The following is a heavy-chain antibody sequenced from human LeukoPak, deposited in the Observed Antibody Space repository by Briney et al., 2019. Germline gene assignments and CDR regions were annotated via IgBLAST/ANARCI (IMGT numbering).Heavy chain of an antibody. CDR1: GFTFSRSA. CDR2: ITSGGGST. V-gene: IGHV3-64*01. Sequence: GGSLRLSCAASGFTFSRSAMHWVPQAPGKGLESVSGITSGGGSTYYANSVKGRFIISRDNSKNTLYLQMGSLGAEDMAVYYCAATITGGNYYYMDVWGKGTTVTVSS. D-gene: IGHD3-3*01. J-gene: IGHJ6*03. CDR3: AATITGGNYYYMDV.